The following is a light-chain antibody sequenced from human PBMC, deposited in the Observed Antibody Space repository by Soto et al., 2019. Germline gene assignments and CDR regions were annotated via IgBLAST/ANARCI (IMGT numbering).Light chain of an antibody. V-gene: IGKV3-20*01. CDR1: QSVSSSY. CDR2: GAS. J-gene: IGKJ3*01. CDR3: QQYGRSPLT. Sequence: EIVLAQSPGALSLSPGEGATLSCRASQSVSSSYLAWYQQKPGQAPRLLIYGASSRATGIPDRFSGSGSGTVFTLTISRLEPEDFAVYYCQQYGRSPLTFGPGTKVDIE.